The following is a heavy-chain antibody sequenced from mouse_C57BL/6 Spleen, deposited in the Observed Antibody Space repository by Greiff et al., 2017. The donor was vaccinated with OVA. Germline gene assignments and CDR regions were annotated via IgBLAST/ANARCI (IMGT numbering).Heavy chain of an antibody. CDR1: GYTFTGYW. D-gene: IGHD1-1*01. Sequence: QVQLKQSGAELMKPGASVKLSCKATGYTFTGYWIEWVKQRPGHGLEWIGEILPGSGSTNYNEKFKGKATFTADTSSNTAYMQLSSLTTEDSAIYYCARGIYYYGSSYAMDYWGQGTSVTVAS. CDR3: ARGIYYYGSSYAMDY. CDR2: ILPGSGST. J-gene: IGHJ4*01. V-gene: IGHV1-9*01.